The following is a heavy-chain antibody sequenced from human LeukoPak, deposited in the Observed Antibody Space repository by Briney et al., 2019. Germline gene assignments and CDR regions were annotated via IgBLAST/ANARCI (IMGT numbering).Heavy chain of an antibody. CDR1: GGSISSSSYY. CDR2: IYYSGST. CDR3: ASGKQQLTSTLGPLHDNPFDY. J-gene: IGHJ4*02. D-gene: IGHD6-13*01. Sequence: PSETLSLTCTVSGGSISSSSYYWGWIRQPPGKGLEWIGSIYYSGSTYYNPSLKSRVTISVDTSKNQFSLKLSSVTAADTAVYYCASGKQQLTSTLGPLHDNPFDYWGQGTLVTVSS. V-gene: IGHV4-39*07.